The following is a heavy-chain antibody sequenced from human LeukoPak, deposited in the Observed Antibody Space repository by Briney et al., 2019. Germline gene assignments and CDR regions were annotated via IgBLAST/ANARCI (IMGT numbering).Heavy chain of an antibody. J-gene: IGHJ3*01. Sequence: GGSLRLSCSASGFTFSNFDFHWVRQAPGKGLEWVAVISYDGANEYYADSVEGRFTISRDDSKSAVFLQMNSLRAEDSASYYCKTHPIASAGPIYDAFDVWGQGTRVTVS. CDR2: ISYDGANE. CDR3: KTHPIASAGPIYDAFDV. CDR1: GFTFSNFD. V-gene: IGHV3-30*03. D-gene: IGHD6-13*01.